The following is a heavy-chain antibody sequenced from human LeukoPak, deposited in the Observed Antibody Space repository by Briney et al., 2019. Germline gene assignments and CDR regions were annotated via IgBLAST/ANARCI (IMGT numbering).Heavy chain of an antibody. V-gene: IGHV4-31*03. Sequence: SETLSLTCTVSGGSISSGVYYWSWIRQHPWKGLEWIGYIHYSGDTYYSPSLKSRLTISVDTSKNQFSLRLRSVTAADTAVYYCARVVAYDSTGYYLYYFDYWGQGTLVTVAA. J-gene: IGHJ4*02. CDR2: IHYSGDT. CDR3: ARVVAYDSTGYYLYYFDY. CDR1: GGSISSGVYY. D-gene: IGHD3-22*01.